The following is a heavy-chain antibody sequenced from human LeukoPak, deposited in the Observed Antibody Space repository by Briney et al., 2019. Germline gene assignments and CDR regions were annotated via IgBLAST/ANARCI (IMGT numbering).Heavy chain of an antibody. D-gene: IGHD1-26*01. CDR1: GGTFSNYA. CDR3: ARDSGCYSADVDY. Sequence: SVKVSCKASGGTFSNYAISWVRQAPGQGLEWMGGIIAIIGRASYAQKLQGRVTITSDESTPTAYMELSCPRSQAPAVHYCARDSGCYSADVDYWGQGTLVTVSS. V-gene: IGHV1-69*01. CDR2: IIAIIGRA. J-gene: IGHJ4*02.